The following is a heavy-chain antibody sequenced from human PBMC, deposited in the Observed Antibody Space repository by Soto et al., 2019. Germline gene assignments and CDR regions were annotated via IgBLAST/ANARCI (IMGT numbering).Heavy chain of an antibody. V-gene: IGHV1-2*04. J-gene: IGHJ3*02. D-gene: IGHD3-22*01. CDR1: GYTFTGYY. CDR3: ASCKTYYYDTSGPCAFDI. Sequence: ASVKVSCKASGYTFTGYYMHCVRQAPGQGLEWMGWINPNSGGTNYAQKFQGWVTMTRDTSISTAYMELSRLRSDDTAVYYCASCKTYYYDTSGPCAFDIWGQGTMVTVSS. CDR2: INPNSGGT.